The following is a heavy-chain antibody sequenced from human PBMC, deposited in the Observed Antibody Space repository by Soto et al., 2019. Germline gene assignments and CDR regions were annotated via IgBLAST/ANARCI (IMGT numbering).Heavy chain of an antibody. CDR1: GGSISSYY. CDR3: ARGPYTSFDY. V-gene: IGHV4-59*01. D-gene: IGHD2-2*01. J-gene: IGHJ4*02. Sequence: PSETLSLTCTVSGGSISSYYWSWIRQPPGKGLEWIGYIYYSGSTNYNPSLKSRVTISVDTSKNQFSLKLSSVTAADTAVYYCARGPYTSFDYWGQGTLVTVSS. CDR2: IYYSGST.